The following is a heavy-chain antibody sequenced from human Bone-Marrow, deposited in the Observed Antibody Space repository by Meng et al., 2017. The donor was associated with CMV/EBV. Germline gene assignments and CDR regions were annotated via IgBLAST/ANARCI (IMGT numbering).Heavy chain of an antibody. D-gene: IGHD4-17*01. CDR1: GFTFSSYG. J-gene: IGHJ6*02. CDR3: AKAYGDYLKLYYYGMDV. CDR2: IWYDGSNK. Sequence: GGSWRPSCAASGFTFSSYGMHWVRQAPGKGLEWVAVIWYDGSNKYYADSVKGRFTISRDNSKNTLYLQMNSLRAEDTAVYYCAKAYGDYLKLYYYGMDVWGQGTPVTVSS. V-gene: IGHV3-33*06.